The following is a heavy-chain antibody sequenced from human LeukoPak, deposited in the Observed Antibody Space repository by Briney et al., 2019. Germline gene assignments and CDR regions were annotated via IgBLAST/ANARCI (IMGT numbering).Heavy chain of an antibody. CDR2: INPNTGGT. CDR3: GRGRPDGSGSYCFDY. CDR1: GYIFSDYY. V-gene: IGHV1-2*06. J-gene: IGHJ4*02. Sequence: ASVKVSCKASGYIFSDYYMNWVRQAPGQGLEWMGRINPNTGGTNYAQKFQGRLTMTRDTSISTAYMELSRLRFDDTAVYYCGRGRPDGSGSYCFDYWGQGTLVTVSS. D-gene: IGHD3-10*01.